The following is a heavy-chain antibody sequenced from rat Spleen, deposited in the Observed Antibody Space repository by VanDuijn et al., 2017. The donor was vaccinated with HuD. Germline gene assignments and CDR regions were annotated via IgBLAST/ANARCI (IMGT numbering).Heavy chain of an antibody. Sequence: EVQLMESGGGLVQPGRSLKLSCIASGFTFSYSDMAWVRQAPTKGLEWVASISPSGGTSYYRDSVKGRFTVSRDNAKSTLHLQMDSLRSEDTATYYCTTYGGLRNWFAYWGQGTLVTVTS. D-gene: IGHD4-1*01. V-gene: IGHV5-27*01. CDR1: GFTFSYSD. CDR2: ISPSGGTS. J-gene: IGHJ3*01. CDR3: TTYGGLRNWFAY.